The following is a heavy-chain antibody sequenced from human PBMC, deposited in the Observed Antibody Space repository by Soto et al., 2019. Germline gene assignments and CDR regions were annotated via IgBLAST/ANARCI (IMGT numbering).Heavy chain of an antibody. CDR3: ARVTYYDFWYFDL. CDR1: GGSISSGGYS. V-gene: IGHV4-30-2*01. D-gene: IGHD3-22*01. J-gene: IGHJ2*01. CDR2: IYHSGST. Sequence: PSETLSLTCAVSGGSISSGGYSWNWIRQPPGKGLEWIGYIYHSGSTYYNPSLRSRVTISVDRSKNQFSLNLSSVTAADTAVYYCARVTYYDFWYFDLWGRGXLVTVSS.